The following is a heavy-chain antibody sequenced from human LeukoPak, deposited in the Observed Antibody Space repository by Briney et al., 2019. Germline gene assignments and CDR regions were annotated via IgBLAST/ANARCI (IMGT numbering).Heavy chain of an antibody. CDR3: ARYVGAIRAWGVDY. J-gene: IGHJ4*02. V-gene: IGHV5-51*01. Sequence: GESLQISCQGSGYSFTSYWIGWVRQMPGKGLEWMGIIYPGDSDTRYSPSFQGQVTISADKSINTASLQWSSLKASDTAMYYCARYVGAIRAWGVDYWGQGTLVTVSS. CDR2: IYPGDSDT. D-gene: IGHD3-22*01. CDR1: GYSFTSYW.